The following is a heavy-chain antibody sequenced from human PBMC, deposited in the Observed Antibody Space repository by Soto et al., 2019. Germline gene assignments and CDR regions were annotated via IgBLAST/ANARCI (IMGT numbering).Heavy chain of an antibody. V-gene: IGHV3-7*03. D-gene: IGHD2-21*02. CDR2: IKQAGSEK. Sequence: EVQLVESGGGLVQPGGSLRLSCAASGFILTSYWMTWVRQAPGKGLEWVAIIKQAGSEKYYADSVKGRSTISRDSAKNSLNLQMNSLRAEDTAVYYCARDSTYCGDDCYTGWAFDYWGQGILVTVSS. CDR1: GFILTSYW. CDR3: ARDSTYCGDDCYTGWAFDY. J-gene: IGHJ4*02.